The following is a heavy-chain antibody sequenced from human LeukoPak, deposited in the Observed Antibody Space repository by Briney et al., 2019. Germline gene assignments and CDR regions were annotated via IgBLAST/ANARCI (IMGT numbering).Heavy chain of an antibody. V-gene: IGHV3-20*04. CDR2: INWNGGST. CDR1: GFTFDDYG. Sequence: GSLRLSCAASGFTFDDYGTSWVRQAPGKGLEWVSGINWNGGSTGYADSVKGRFTISRDNAKNSLYLQMNSLRAEDTALYYCARGGYGLNYFDYWGQGTLVTVSS. J-gene: IGHJ4*02. CDR3: ARGGYGLNYFDY. D-gene: IGHD4-17*01.